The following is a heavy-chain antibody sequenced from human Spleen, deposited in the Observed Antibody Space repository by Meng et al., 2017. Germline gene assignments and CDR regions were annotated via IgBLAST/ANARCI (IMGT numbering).Heavy chain of an antibody. CDR3: ARGDSGWYTGWDWFDP. D-gene: IGHD6-19*01. CDR2: INHSGST. Sequence: QVQLQQWGAGLLKPSETLSLTCAVYGGSFSGYYWSWIRQPPGKRLEWIGEINHSGSTNYNPSLKSRVTISVDTSKNQFSLKLSSVTAADTAVYYCARGDSGWYTGWDWFDPWGQGTLVTVSS. CDR1: GGSFSGYY. J-gene: IGHJ5*02. V-gene: IGHV4-34*01.